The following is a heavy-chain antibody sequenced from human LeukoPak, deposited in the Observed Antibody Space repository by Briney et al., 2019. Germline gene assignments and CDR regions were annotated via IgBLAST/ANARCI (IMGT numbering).Heavy chain of an antibody. J-gene: IGHJ4*02. D-gene: IGHD3-16*01. CDR3: ARDEVTSGGGLES. Sequence: GGSLRLSCAASGFAVNTKFMHWVRPAPGKGLEWISVIYSGGLTYYADSVEGRFTITRDNSKNTLYLLMNSLRDEDTAVYYCARDEVTSGGGLESWGQGTLVIVSS. CDR1: GFAVNTKF. V-gene: IGHV3-53*01. CDR2: IYSGGLT.